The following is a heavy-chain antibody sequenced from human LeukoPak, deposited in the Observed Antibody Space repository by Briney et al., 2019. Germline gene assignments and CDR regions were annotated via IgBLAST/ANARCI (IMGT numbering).Heavy chain of an antibody. CDR1: GFIFSDHY. CDR2: IDKSGTNI. D-gene: IGHD2/OR15-2a*01. V-gene: IGHV3-11*01. CDR3: AREERRLYRNPDH. Sequence: PGDSLRLSCAASGFIFSDHYMGWIRQTPGKGLEWVWYIDKSGTNIDYADSVKGRFTVSRDNNRNSLFLQMNSLSAEDTAVYFCAREERRLYRNPDHWGQGTLVTVFS. J-gene: IGHJ4*02.